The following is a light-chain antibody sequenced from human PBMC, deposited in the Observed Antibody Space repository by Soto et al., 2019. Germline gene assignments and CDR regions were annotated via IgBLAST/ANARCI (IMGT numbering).Light chain of an antibody. CDR3: QQYGSSGT. J-gene: IGKJ1*01. CDR1: QTVSSRF. V-gene: IGKV3-20*01. Sequence: EIVLTQSPGTLSLSPGERATLSCRASQTVSSRFLAWYQQKPGQAPRLLIYGASNKATGIPDRFSGSGSGTDFTLTISRLEPEDFAVYYCQQYGSSGTFGQGTKVDIK. CDR2: GAS.